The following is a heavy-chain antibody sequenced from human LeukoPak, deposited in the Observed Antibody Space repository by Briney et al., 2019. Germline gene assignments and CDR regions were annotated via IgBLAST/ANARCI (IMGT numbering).Heavy chain of an antibody. Sequence: GGSLRLSCAASGFTFSSYSMNWVRQAPGKGLEWVSSISSSSSYIYYADSVKGRFTISRDNAKNSLYLQMNSLRAEDTAVYYCARSWYSSGWYDYYWGQGTLVTVSS. CDR1: GFTFSSYS. CDR3: ARSWYSSGWYDYY. J-gene: IGHJ4*02. D-gene: IGHD6-19*01. V-gene: IGHV3-21*01. CDR2: ISSSSSYI.